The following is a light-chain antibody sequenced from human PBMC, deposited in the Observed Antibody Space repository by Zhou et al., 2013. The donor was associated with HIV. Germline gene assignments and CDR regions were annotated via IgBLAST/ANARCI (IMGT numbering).Light chain of an antibody. V-gene: IGKV3-11*01. Sequence: EVVLTQSPATLSVSPGERATLSCRASQSVSNSLAWYQQKPGQPPRLLIFDASNRATGIPARFSGSGSGTDFTLTISSLEPEDFAVYYCQQRSNWPGTFGQGTSWXS. CDR2: DAS. J-gene: IGKJ2*01. CDR1: QSVSNS. CDR3: QQRSNWPGT.